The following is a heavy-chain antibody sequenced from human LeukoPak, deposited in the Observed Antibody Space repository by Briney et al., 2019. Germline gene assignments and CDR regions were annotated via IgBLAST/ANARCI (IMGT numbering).Heavy chain of an antibody. CDR1: GGSISSSSYY. Sequence: SETLSLTCTVSGGSISSSSYYWGWIRQPPGKGLEWIASISYSGSTYNNPSLKSRVTISVDTSKNQFSLKLSSVTAADTAVYYCARDAGHQLSRRNYYAMDVWGQGTTVTVSS. J-gene: IGHJ6*02. D-gene: IGHD1-1*01. CDR3: ARDAGHQLSRRNYYAMDV. CDR2: ISYSGST. V-gene: IGHV4-39*07.